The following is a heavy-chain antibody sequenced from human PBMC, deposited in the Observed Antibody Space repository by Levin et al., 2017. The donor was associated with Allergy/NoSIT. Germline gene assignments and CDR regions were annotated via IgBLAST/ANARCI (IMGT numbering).Heavy chain of an antibody. J-gene: IGHJ4*02. V-gene: IGHV3-53*01. CDR2: IYSGGST. D-gene: IGHD5-24*01. CDR3: ARGLGQEMATTTDDY. CDR1: GFTVSSNY. Sequence: GGSLRLSCAASGFTVSSNYMSWVRQAPGKGLEWVSVIYSGGSTYYADSVKGRFTISRDNSKNTLYLQMNSLRAEDTAVYYCARGLGQEMATTTDDYWGQGTLVTVSS.